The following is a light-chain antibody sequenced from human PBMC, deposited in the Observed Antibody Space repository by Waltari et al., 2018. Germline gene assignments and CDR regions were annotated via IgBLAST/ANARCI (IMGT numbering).Light chain of an antibody. CDR1: SDLNVANYS. J-gene: IGLJ3*02. V-gene: IGLV5-37*01. CDR2: YNSDSDK. CDR3: MIWPNNVWV. Sequence: QPVLTQPPSSSGSPGESARLTCTLPSDLNVANYSISWYQQKPGSPPRFLLYYNSDSDKGQGSGVPSRFSGSKDASANTGILLISGLQSEDEADYYCMIWPNNVWVFGGGTRLIVL.